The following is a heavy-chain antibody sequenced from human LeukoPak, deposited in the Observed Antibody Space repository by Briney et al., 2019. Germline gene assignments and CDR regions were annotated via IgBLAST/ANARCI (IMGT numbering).Heavy chain of an antibody. CDR2: IYTSGST. J-gene: IGHJ3*02. V-gene: IGHV4-4*09. Sequence: SETLSLTCTVSGGSIGTYYWSWIRQSPGKGLEWIGYIYTSGSTNYNPSLKSRVTISVDTSKNQFSLDLSSVTAADTAVYYCARQKCTSTSCLTKNAFDIWGQGTMVTVSS. CDR3: ARQKCTSTSCLTKNAFDI. CDR1: GGSIGTYY. D-gene: IGHD2-2*01.